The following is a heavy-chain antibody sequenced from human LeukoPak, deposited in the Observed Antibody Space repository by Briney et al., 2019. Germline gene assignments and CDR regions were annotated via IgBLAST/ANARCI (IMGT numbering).Heavy chain of an antibody. J-gene: IGHJ4*02. CDR3: ASWIQLWNFDY. CDR2: IYYSGST. D-gene: IGHD5-18*01. CDR1: GGSISSSSYY. Sequence: SETLSLTCTVSGGSISSSSYYWSWIRQPPGKGLEWIGYIYYSGSTNYNPSLKSRVTIPVDTSKNQFSLKLSSVTAADTAVYYCASWIQLWNFDYWGQGTLVTVSS. V-gene: IGHV4-61*01.